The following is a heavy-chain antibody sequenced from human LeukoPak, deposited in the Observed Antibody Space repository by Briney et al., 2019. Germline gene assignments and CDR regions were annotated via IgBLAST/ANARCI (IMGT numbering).Heavy chain of an antibody. V-gene: IGHV1-69*05. Sequence: VASVKVSCKASGGTFSSYAISWVRQAPGQGLEWMGRIIPIFGTANYAQKFQGRVTITTDESTSTAYMELSSLRSEDTAVYYCARGCMVRGVDNYWGQGTLVTVSS. J-gene: IGHJ4*02. D-gene: IGHD3-10*01. CDR2: IIPIFGTA. CDR3: ARGCMVRGVDNY. CDR1: GGTFSSYA.